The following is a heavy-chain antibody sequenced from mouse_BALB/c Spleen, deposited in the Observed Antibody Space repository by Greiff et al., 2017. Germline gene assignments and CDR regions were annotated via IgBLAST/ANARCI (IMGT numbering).Heavy chain of an antibody. CDR3: ARRWGNYDWYFDV. V-gene: IGHV1-9*01. Sequence: VQLQQSGAELMKPGASVKISCKATGYTFSSYWIEWVKQRPGHGLEWIGEILPGSGSTNYNEKFKGKATFTADTSSNTAYMQLSSLTSEDSAVYYCARRWGNYDWYFDVWGAGTTVTVSS. CDR1: GYTFSSYW. D-gene: IGHD2-1*01. J-gene: IGHJ1*01. CDR2: ILPGSGST.